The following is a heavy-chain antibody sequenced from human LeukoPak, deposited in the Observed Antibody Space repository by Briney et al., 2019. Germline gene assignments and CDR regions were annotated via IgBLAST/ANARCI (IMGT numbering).Heavy chain of an antibody. J-gene: IGHJ5*02. CDR3: ARENFDP. CDR1: GFTFNNYW. CDR2: INTDGSST. Sequence: PGGSLRLSCAASGFTFNNYWMHWVRQAPGKGLLWVSRINTDGSSTSYADSVKGRFTITRDNAKNMVYLQMNSLGGEDTAVYYCARENFDPWGQRTQVTVSS. V-gene: IGHV3-74*01.